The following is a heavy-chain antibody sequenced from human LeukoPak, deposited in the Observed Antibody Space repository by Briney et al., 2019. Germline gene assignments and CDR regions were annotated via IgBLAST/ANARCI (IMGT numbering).Heavy chain of an antibody. CDR1: GGSFSGYY. CDR2: INHSGST. J-gene: IGHJ6*02. CDR3: ARGGPQLWSHYYYYGTDV. D-gene: IGHD5-18*01. V-gene: IGHV4-34*01. Sequence: PSETLSLTCAVYGGSFSGYYWSWIRQPPGKGLEWIGEINHSGSTNYNPSLKSRVTISVDTSKNQFSLKLSSVTAADTAVYYCARGGPQLWSHYYYYGTDVWGQGTTVTVSS.